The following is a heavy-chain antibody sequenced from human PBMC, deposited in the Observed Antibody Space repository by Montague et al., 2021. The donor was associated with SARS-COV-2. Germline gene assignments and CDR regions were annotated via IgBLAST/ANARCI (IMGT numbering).Heavy chain of an antibody. D-gene: IGHD3-9*01. Sequence: SETLSLTCTVSGGSVSSDSYYWSWIRQPPGKGLEWIGYFYYSGSTNYNPSLKSRVTISVDTSKNQFSLKLTSVTAADMAVYFCARVYYDISAMDVWGQGTTVTVSS. CDR2: FYYSGST. CDR1: GGSVSSDSYY. V-gene: IGHV4-61*01. CDR3: ARVYYDISAMDV. J-gene: IGHJ6*02.